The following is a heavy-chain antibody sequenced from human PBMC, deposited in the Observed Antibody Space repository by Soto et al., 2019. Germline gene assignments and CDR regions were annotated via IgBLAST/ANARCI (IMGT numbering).Heavy chain of an antibody. CDR1: GGSISSYY. CDR3: ARHFAGSDFDY. Sequence: LSLTCTVSGGSISSYYWSWIRQPPGKGLEWIGYIYYSGSTNYNPSLKSRVTISVDTSKNQFSLKLSSVTAADTAVYYCARHFAGSDFDYWGQGTLVTVSS. D-gene: IGHD2-15*01. J-gene: IGHJ4*02. CDR2: IYYSGST. V-gene: IGHV4-59*08.